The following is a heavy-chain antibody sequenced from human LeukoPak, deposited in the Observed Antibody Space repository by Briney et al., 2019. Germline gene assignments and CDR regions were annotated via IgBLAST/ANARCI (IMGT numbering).Heavy chain of an antibody. CDR3: ARGPPRGKHDYMDV. CDR1: GFTFSSFD. J-gene: IGHJ6*03. Sequence: PGGSLRLSCAASGFTFSSFDMHWVRQPPGQGLEWVSTIGTASDTSYPGSVEGRLTLSRDNAKNSLYLQMNSLTAGETAVYYCARGPPRGKHDYMDVWGKGTTVTVSS. V-gene: IGHV3-13*01. CDR2: IGTASDT. D-gene: IGHD1-1*01.